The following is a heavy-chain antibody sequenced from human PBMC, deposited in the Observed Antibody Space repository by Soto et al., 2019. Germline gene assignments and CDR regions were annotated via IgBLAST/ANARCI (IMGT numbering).Heavy chain of an antibody. Sequence: PSETLSLTCTVSGGSISSYYWSWIRQPPGKGLEWIGYIYYSGSTNYNPSLKSRVTISVDTSKNRFSLKLSSVTAADTAVYYCARHYDSSGPYQDWFDPWGQGTLVTVSS. CDR3: ARHYDSSGPYQDWFDP. CDR1: GGSISSYY. D-gene: IGHD3-22*01. J-gene: IGHJ5*02. V-gene: IGHV4-59*01. CDR2: IYYSGST.